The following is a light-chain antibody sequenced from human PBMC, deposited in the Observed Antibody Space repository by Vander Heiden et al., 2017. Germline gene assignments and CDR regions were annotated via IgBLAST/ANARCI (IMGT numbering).Light chain of an antibody. CDR3: QQTDSHPLIT. CDR1: QSISTY. CDR2: AAS. V-gene: IGKV1-39*01. J-gene: IGKJ5*01. Sequence: DIQMTQSPSSLSASVGDRVTITCRASQSISTYLNWYQQKAGKAPNLLIYAASSLQSGVPSRFNGSGYGTDFTLTISSRQPEDFALYYCQQTDSHPLITFGQGTLLEIK.